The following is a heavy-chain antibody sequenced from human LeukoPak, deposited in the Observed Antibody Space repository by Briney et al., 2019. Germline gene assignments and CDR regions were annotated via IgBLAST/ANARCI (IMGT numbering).Heavy chain of an antibody. CDR1: GFTFSSYW. J-gene: IGHJ5*02. D-gene: IGHD2-15*01. CDR2: INSDGSTT. V-gene: IGHV3-74*01. Sequence: GGSLRLSCAASGFTFSSYWMHWVRQAPGKGLVWVSRINSDGSTTNYADSVKGRFTISRDSAENTMYLQMNSLRVEVTAVYYCTRRVSATRWFDPWGQGTLVTVSS. CDR3: TRRVSATRWFDP.